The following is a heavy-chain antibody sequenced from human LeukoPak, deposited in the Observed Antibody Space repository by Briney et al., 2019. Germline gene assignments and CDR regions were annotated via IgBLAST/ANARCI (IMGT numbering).Heavy chain of an antibody. CDR3: ARDRIQLWAFDY. V-gene: IGHV3-30-3*01. J-gene: IGHJ4*02. CDR2: ISYDGSNK. D-gene: IGHD5-18*01. Sequence: GRSLRLSCAASGFTFSSYAMHWVRQAPGKGLEWVAVISYDGSNKYYADSVKGRFTISRDNSKNTLYLQMNSLRSEDTAVYYCARDRIQLWAFDYWGQGTLVTVSS. CDR1: GFTFSSYA.